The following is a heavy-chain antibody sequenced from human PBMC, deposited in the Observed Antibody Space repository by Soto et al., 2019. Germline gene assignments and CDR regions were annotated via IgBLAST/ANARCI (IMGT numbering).Heavy chain of an antibody. CDR1: GGTFSTHA. CDR2: IIPAFGTT. D-gene: IGHD2-15*01. V-gene: IGHV1-69*01. Sequence: QVQLEQSGAEVKKPGSSVKVSCKASGGTFSTHAIIWVRQAPGQGLAWVGGIIPAFGTTYFAQEFQGRVTLSADDLATTAYMEVSSLSSEDTAVYYCARGYCSGGNCYSGMAVWGQGTTVTVSS. CDR3: ARGYCSGGNCYSGMAV. J-gene: IGHJ6*02.